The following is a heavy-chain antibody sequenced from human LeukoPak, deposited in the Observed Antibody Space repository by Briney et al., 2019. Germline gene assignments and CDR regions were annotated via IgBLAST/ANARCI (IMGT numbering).Heavy chain of an antibody. CDR1: GGSFSGYY. CDR2: INHSGST. CDR3: ARGLPGIAVAGTLADY. Sequence: PSETLSLTCAVYGGSFSGYYWSWIRQPPGKGLEWIGEINHSGSTNYNPSLKSRVTISVDTSKNQFSLKLSSVTAADTAVYYCARGLPGIAVAGTLADYWGQGTLVTVSS. V-gene: IGHV4-34*01. J-gene: IGHJ4*02. D-gene: IGHD6-19*01.